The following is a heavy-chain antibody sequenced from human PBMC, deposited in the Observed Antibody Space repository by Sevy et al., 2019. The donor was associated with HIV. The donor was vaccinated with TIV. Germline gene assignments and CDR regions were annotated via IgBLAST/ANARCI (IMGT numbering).Heavy chain of an antibody. CDR2: ITSSSSNI. CDR1: GFTFSSYA. J-gene: IGHJ3*02. Sequence: GGYLRLSCTASGFTFSSYAMNWVRQAPGKGLEWLSHITSSSSNIYYADSVKGRFTISRDNAKNSLYLQMNSLTAEDTAVYYCARDDRDPYSSSWYFAFDIWGQGTMVTVSS. CDR3: ARDDRDPYSSSWYFAFDI. V-gene: IGHV3-48*01. D-gene: IGHD6-19*01.